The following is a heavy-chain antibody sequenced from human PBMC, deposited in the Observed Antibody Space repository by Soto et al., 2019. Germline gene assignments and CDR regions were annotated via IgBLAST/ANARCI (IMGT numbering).Heavy chain of an antibody. D-gene: IGHD2-8*01. Sequence: VQLVESGGGLVEPGRSLRLSCTGSGFSFDDYAFHWVRQRPGKGLEWVSGLNGNGDNIAYADSVRGRFTISRDNGKNSLALQMNVPRPGDTAFYYCVKGVQLSLRDRLDSWGQGTLVTVSS. V-gene: IGHV3-9*01. J-gene: IGHJ4*02. CDR2: LNGNGDNI. CDR1: GFSFDDYA. CDR3: VKGVQLSLRDRLDS.